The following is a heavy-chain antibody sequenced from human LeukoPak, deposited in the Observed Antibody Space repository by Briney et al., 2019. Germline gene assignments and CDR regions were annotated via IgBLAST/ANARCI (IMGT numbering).Heavy chain of an antibody. CDR2: ISTKNGYT. Sequence: ASVKVSCKASGYTFIRYGISWVRQAPGQGLEWVGSISTKNGYTKLAQKFQGRVAMTKDTSANTIYMDLKSLTFDDTAVYYCAREKLWFGEFPFDNWGQGTLVSVSS. J-gene: IGHJ4*02. CDR3: AREKLWFGEFPFDN. CDR1: GYTFIRYG. V-gene: IGHV1-18*01. D-gene: IGHD3-10*01.